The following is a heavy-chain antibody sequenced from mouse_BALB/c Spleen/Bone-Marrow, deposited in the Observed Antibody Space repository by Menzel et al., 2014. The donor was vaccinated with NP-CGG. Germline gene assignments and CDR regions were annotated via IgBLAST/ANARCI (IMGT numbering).Heavy chain of an antibody. CDR2: IYPGEGDT. V-gene: IGHV1-87*01. CDR3: SREPSNWGYY. CDR1: GYTLTTYW. J-gene: IGHJ2*01. Sequence: QVQLKESGAELARPGASVKLSCKTSGYTLTTYWMQWVKQRPGQGLEWIGAIYPGEGDTRYTQKFKGKATLTADKSSSTAYIQLSNLTSEDSAVYYCSREPSNWGYYWGQGTTLTVSS.